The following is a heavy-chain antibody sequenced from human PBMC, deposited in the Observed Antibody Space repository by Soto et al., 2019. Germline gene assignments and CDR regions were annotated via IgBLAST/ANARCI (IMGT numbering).Heavy chain of an antibody. CDR1: GFTFDDYA. D-gene: IGHD3-10*01. J-gene: IGHJ6*03. CDR3: AKEYGSGRDYYYYYYYMDV. Sequence: EVQLVESGGGLVQPGRSLRLSCAASGFTFDDYAMHWVRQAPGKGLEWVSGISWNSGSIGYADSVKGRFTISRDNAKNSLYLQMNSLRAEDTALYYCAKEYGSGRDYYYYYYYMDVWGKGTTVTVSS. V-gene: IGHV3-9*01. CDR2: ISWNSGSI.